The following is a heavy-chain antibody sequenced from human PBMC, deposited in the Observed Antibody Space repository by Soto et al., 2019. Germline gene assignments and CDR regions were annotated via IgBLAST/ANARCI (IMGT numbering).Heavy chain of an antibody. CDR1: GYTFTSYG. CDR2: ISAYNGNT. Sequence: QVQLVQSGAEVKKPGASVKVSCKASGYTFTSYGISWVRQAPGQGLEWMGWISAYNGNTNYAQKLQGRVTMTTDTSTSTAXXXLRSXXXXXXXXXXXXXEAAAGTLDYWGQGTLVTVSS. V-gene: IGHV1-18*01. J-gene: IGHJ4*02. D-gene: IGHD6-13*01. CDR3: XXEAAAGTLDY.